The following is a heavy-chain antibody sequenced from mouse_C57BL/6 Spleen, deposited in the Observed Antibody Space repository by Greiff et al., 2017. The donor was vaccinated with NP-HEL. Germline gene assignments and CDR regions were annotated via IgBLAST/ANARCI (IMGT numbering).Heavy chain of an antibody. CDR2: SRNKANDYTT. Sequence: EVNVVESGGGLVQSGRSLRLSCATSGFTFSDFYMEWVRQAPGKGLEWIAASRNKANDYTTEYSASVKGRFIVSRDTSQSILYLQMNALRAEDTAIYYCARDSSGSYAMDYWGQGTSVTVSS. V-gene: IGHV7-1*01. CDR3: ARDSSGSYAMDY. D-gene: IGHD3-2*02. CDR1: GFTFSDFY. J-gene: IGHJ4*01.